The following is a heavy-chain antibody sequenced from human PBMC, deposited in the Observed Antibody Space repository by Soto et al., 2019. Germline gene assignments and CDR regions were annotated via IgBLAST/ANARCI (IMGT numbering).Heavy chain of an antibody. CDR1: GGTFSSYA. CDR3: ARWGPVVPANPPPEYYYYYGMDV. V-gene: IGHV1-69*13. Sequence: SVKGSCKASGGTFSSYAISWVRQAPGQGLEWRGGIIPIFGTANYAQKFQGRVTITADESTSTAYMELSSLRSEDTAVYYCARWGPVVPANPPPEYYYYYGMDVWGQGTTVTVSS. J-gene: IGHJ6*02. CDR2: IIPIFGTA. D-gene: IGHD2-21*02.